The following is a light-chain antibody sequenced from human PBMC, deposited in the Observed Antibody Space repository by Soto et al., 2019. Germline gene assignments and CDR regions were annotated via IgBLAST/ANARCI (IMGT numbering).Light chain of an antibody. CDR1: TSDVGGYNY. J-gene: IGLJ1*01. Sequence: QSVLTQPASVSGSPGQSITISCTGTTSDVGGYNYVSWYHHHPGKAPKLMIFDVSNRASGVSNRFSGSKSGNTASLTISGLQPQDEADYYCSSYTTSNTRQIVFGTGTKLTVL. CDR2: DVS. V-gene: IGLV2-14*03. CDR3: SSYTTSNTRQIV.